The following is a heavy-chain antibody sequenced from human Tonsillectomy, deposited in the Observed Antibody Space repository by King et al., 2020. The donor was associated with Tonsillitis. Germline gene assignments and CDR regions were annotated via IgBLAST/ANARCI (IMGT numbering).Heavy chain of an antibody. CDR2: ISYDGNNK. J-gene: IGHJ5*02. Sequence: VQLVESGGGVVQPGRSLRLSCAASEFTFNSYTMHWVRQAPGKGLEWVAVISYDGNNKYYADSVKGRFTISRDNSRNTLYLQMNSLRVEDTAVYYCAGEGASWYCLVNWFDPWGQGTLVTVSS. V-gene: IGHV3-30*04. CDR1: EFTFNSYT. D-gene: IGHD6-13*01. CDR3: AGEGASWYCLVNWFDP.